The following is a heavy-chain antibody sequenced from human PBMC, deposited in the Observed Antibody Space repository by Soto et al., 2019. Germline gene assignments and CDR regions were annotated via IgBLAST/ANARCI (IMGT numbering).Heavy chain of an antibody. V-gene: IGHV1-18*01. J-gene: IGHJ4*02. D-gene: IGHD6-19*01. CDR2: ISFYNVNT. CDR3: ASATSIAVAGKET. CDR1: GDTVTTYA. Sequence: QVQLVQSGGEVKKPGASVKVSCKASGDTVTTYAISWVRQAPGQGLPRSGWISFYNVNTNYALKLQDRITFTTDTSTSTGSMELSSLTSVDTAVYYCASATSIAVAGKETWGQGTLVTVSS.